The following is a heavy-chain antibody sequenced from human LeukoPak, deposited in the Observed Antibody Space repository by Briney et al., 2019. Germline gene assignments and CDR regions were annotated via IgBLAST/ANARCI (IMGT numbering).Heavy chain of an antibody. Sequence: KPGGSLRLSCAASGFTFSSYSMNWVRQAPGKGLEWVSSISSSSSYIYYADSVKGRFTISRDNAKNSLYLQMNSLRAEDTAVYYCAASPGIAAAGTGGGQGTLVTVSS. V-gene: IGHV3-21*01. J-gene: IGHJ4*02. CDR1: GFTFSSYS. CDR2: ISSSSSYI. D-gene: IGHD6-13*01. CDR3: AASPGIAAAGTG.